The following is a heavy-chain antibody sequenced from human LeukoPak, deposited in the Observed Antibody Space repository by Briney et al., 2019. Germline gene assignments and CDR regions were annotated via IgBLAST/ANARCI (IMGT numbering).Heavy chain of an antibody. Sequence: ASVKVSCKASGYTFTTYGISWMRQAPGQGIEWMGWISPYNGNTKYAQNLQGRVSMTADTSTSTAYMELTSMTSDDTAVYYCARGSYYRDSSGYYHDAFDIWGQGAMVTVSS. V-gene: IGHV1-18*01. CDR2: ISPYNGNT. D-gene: IGHD3-22*01. CDR3: ARGSYYRDSSGYYHDAFDI. J-gene: IGHJ3*02. CDR1: GYTFTTYG.